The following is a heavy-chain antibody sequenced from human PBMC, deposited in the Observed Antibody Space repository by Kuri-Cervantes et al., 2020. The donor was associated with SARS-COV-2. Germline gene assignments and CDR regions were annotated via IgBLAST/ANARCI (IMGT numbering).Heavy chain of an antibody. V-gene: IGHV3-30*18. J-gene: IGHJ6*03. Sequence: LSLTCAASGFTFSSYGMHWVRQAPGKGLEWVAVISYDGSNKYYADSVKGRFTISRDNSKNTLYLQMNSLRAEDTAVYYCAKPARGAYYYYMDVWGKGTTVTVSS. CDR2: ISYDGSNK. CDR1: GFTFSSYG. CDR3: AKPARGAYYYYMDV. D-gene: IGHD6-6*01.